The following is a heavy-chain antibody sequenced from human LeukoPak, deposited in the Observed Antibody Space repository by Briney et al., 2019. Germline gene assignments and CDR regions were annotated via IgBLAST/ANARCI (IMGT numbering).Heavy chain of an antibody. CDR2: IYPDDSDT. CDR3: ARRVRYSNYPLQGPYYFDY. Sequence: GESLKISCKGSGYSFTSYWIGWVRQMPGKGLEWMGIIYPDDSDTRYSPSFQGQVTISADKSISTAYLQWSSLKASDTAMYYCARRVRYSNYPLQGPYYFDYWGQGTLVTVSS. V-gene: IGHV5-51*01. J-gene: IGHJ4*02. D-gene: IGHD4-11*01. CDR1: GYSFTSYW.